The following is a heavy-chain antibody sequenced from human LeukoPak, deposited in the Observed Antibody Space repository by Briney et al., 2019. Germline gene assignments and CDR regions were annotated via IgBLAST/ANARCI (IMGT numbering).Heavy chain of an antibody. CDR3: CNGELLDY. D-gene: IGHD1-26*01. CDR1: GGSFSGYY. V-gene: IGHV4-34*01. CDR2: IKHSGST. J-gene: IGHJ4*02. Sequence: ASETLSLTWAVYGGSFSGYYWSWIRQPPGKGLEWIGEIKHSGSTNYNPSLKSRVTISVDTSKNQFSLKLSSVTAADTAVYYCCNGELLDYCGQGTLVTVSS.